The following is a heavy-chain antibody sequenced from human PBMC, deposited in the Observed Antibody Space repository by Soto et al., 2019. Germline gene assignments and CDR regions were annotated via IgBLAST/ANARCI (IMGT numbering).Heavy chain of an antibody. D-gene: IGHD3-22*01. CDR1: GYTFTSYA. J-gene: IGHJ4*02. V-gene: IGHV1-3*01. CDR2: INADNGNT. CDR3: ARYYYEGRIQGDY. Sequence: GASVKVSCKASGYTFTSYAIHWVRQAPGQRLEWMGWINADNGNTNYSRKFQGRVTMTTDTSTSTAYMELSSLRTDDTAVYYCARYYYEGRIQGDYWGQGTLVTVSS.